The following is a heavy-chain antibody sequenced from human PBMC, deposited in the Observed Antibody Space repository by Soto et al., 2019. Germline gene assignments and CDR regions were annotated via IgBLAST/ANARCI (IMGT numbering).Heavy chain of an antibody. CDR3: ARDRGDCSSTSCPEANYYYYGMDV. D-gene: IGHD2-2*01. CDR1: GYTFTIYG. Sequence: ASLKVSCKASGYTFTIYGISWVRQAPGEGLEWMGWISAYNGNTNYAQKLQGRVTMTTDTSTSTAYMELRSLRSDDTAVYYCARDRGDCSSTSCPEANYYYYGMDVWGQGTTVTVSS. CDR2: ISAYNGNT. J-gene: IGHJ6*02. V-gene: IGHV1-18*01.